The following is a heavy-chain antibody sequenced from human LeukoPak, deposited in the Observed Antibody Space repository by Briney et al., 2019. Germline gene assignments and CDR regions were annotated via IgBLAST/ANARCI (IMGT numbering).Heavy chain of an antibody. J-gene: IGHJ6*02. V-gene: IGHV3-13*01. Sequence: GGSLRLSCAASGFTFSSYDMHWVRQATGKGLEWVSAIGTAGDTYYPGSVKGRFTIFRENAKNSLYLQMNSLRAGDTAVYYCARSYSSSWYHYYYYGMDVWGQGTTVTVSS. D-gene: IGHD6-13*01. CDR2: IGTAGDT. CDR3: ARSYSSSWYHYYYYGMDV. CDR1: GFTFSSYD.